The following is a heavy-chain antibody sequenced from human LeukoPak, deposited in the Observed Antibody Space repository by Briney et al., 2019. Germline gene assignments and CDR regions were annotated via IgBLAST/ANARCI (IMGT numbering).Heavy chain of an antibody. J-gene: IGHJ4*02. V-gene: IGHV4-34*01. D-gene: IGHD1-26*01. Sequence: SETLSLTCAVYGGSFSGYYWSWIRQPPGKGLEWIGSIHYSGSNYYNPSVKSLVIISVDTSKNQFYLKLSSVTAADTAVYYCARRPSGSYWEGLNYFDYWGQGTLVTVSS. CDR2: IHYSGSN. CDR1: GGSFSGYY. CDR3: ARRPSGSYWEGLNYFDY.